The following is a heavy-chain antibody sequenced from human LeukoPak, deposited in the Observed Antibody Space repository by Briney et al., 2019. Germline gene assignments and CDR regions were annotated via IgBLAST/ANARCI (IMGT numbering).Heavy chain of an antibody. V-gene: IGHV4-59*08. CDR1: GGSISSYY. J-gene: IGHJ4*02. CDR3: ARVDTAMAMYYFDY. D-gene: IGHD5-18*01. Sequence: SETLSLTCTVSGGSISSYYWSWIRQPPGKGLEWIGYIYYSGTTNYNPSLKSRVTISVDTSKNQFSLKLSSLTAADTAVYYCARVDTAMAMYYFDYWGQGTLVTVSS. CDR2: IYYSGTT.